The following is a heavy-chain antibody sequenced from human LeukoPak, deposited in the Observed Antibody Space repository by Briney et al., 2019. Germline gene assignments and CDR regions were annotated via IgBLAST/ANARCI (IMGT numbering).Heavy chain of an antibody. J-gene: IGHJ4*02. CDR3: ASRRLRLGELSIYFEY. D-gene: IGHD3-16*02. Sequence: HSGGSLRLSCAASGFTFSSYNMNWVRQAPGKGLEWVSYISSSGSTIYYADSVKGRFTISRDNAKNSLYLQMNSLRAEDTAVYYCASRRLRLGELSIYFEYWGQGSLVTVSS. CDR1: GFTFSSYN. V-gene: IGHV3-48*04. CDR2: ISSSGSTI.